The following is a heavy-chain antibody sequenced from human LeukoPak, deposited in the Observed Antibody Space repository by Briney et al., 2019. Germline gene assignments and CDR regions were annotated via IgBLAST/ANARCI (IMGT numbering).Heavy chain of an antibody. D-gene: IGHD3-10*01. J-gene: IGHJ4*02. CDR2: ISGSGGGT. CDR1: GFTFSSYG. V-gene: IGHV3-23*01. CDR3: ARDSSMLRGPLVIYYFDF. Sequence: GGSLRLSCAASGFTFSSYGMSWVRQAPGKGLEWVSAISGSGGGTYYADSVKGRFTISRDNSKNTLYLQMNSLRVEDTAVYYCARDSSMLRGPLVIYYFDFWGQGTLVTVSS.